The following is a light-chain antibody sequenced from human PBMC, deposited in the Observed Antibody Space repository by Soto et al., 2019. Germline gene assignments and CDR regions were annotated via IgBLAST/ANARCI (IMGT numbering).Light chain of an antibody. J-gene: IGLJ2*01. CDR3: CSYAGSRTLV. V-gene: IGLV2-23*01. CDR2: EGS. Sequence: QSALTQPASVSGSPGQSITISCTGTSRDVGTYNIVSWYQQHPGKAPKLMIYEGSKRPSGVSNRLSGSKSGNTASLTISGLQAEDEADYYCCSYAGSRTLVFGGGTKLTVL. CDR1: SRDVGTYNI.